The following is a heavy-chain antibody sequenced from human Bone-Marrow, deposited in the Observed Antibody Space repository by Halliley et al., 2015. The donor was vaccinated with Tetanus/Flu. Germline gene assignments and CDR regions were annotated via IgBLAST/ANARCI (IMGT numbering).Heavy chain of an antibody. CDR3: ARHRLGHEYHDDGGYYAWPAPVDH. V-gene: IGHV4-59*08. D-gene: IGHD3-22*01. CDR1: GGSVNIYY. Sequence: GLVKPSETLSLTCSVSGGSVNIYYWNWIRQAPGKGLEWIGHIYYRENPNYNPSLKSRVTVSLDTSKNQFSLKLTSVTAADTAVYFCARHRLGHEYHDDGGYYAWPAPVDHWGQGTLVTVSS. CDR2: IYYRENP. J-gene: IGHJ4*02.